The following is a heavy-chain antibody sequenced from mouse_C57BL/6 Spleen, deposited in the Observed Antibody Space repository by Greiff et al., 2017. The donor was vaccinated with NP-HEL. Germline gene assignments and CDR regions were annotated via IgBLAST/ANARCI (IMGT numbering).Heavy chain of an antibody. D-gene: IGHD2-5*01. Sequence: EVMLVESGGGLVKPGGSLKLSCAASGFTFTDYGMHWVRQAPEKGLEWVAYISSGSSTNYYEDTVKGRFTISRDNAKNTQILQMTSLRSEDAAMYYCAGGHYSNYVDYWGQGTTLTVSS. V-gene: IGHV5-17*01. CDR2: ISSGSSTN. J-gene: IGHJ2*01. CDR1: GFTFTDYG. CDR3: AGGHYSNYVDY.